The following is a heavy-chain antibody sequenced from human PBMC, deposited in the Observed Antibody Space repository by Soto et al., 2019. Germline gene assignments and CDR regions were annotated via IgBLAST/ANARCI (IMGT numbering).Heavy chain of an antibody. CDR3: ARHSGYDYVFDY. D-gene: IGHD5-12*01. Sequence: GASVKVSCKASGYTFTGYYIHWVRQAPGQGLEWMGWINPNSGDTNYAQKFQGRVSMTRDTSTSTAYMELSSLRFDDTAVYYCARHSGYDYVFDYWGQGTLVTVSS. J-gene: IGHJ4*02. V-gene: IGHV1-2*02. CDR1: GYTFTGYY. CDR2: INPNSGDT.